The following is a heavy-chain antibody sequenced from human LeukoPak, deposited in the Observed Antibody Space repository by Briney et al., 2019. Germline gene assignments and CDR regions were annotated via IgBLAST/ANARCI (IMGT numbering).Heavy chain of an antibody. CDR1: GGSISSSSYY. V-gene: IGHV4-39*07. CDR2: IYYSGST. D-gene: IGHD3-22*01. J-gene: IGHJ6*03. Sequence: SETLSLTCTVSGGSISSSSYYWGWIRQPPGKGLEWIGSIYYSGSTYYNPSLKSRVTMSVDTSKNQFSLKLSSVTAADTAVYYCARDLYYYDSSGDYYYYYMDVWGKGTTVTVSS. CDR3: ARDLYYYDSSGDYYYYYMDV.